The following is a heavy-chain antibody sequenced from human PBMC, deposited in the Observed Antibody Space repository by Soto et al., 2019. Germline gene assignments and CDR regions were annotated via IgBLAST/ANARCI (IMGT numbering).Heavy chain of an antibody. CDR3: ARDLIAAAPSNWFDP. J-gene: IGHJ5*02. Sequence: GGSLRLSCAASGFTFSSYAMSWVRQAPGKGLEWVSAISGSGGSTYYADSVKGWVTMTRDTSISTAYMELSRLRSDDTAVYYCARDLIAAAPSNWFDPWGQGTLVTVSS. CDR1: GFTFSSYA. V-gene: IGHV3-23*01. D-gene: IGHD6-13*01. CDR2: ISGSGGST.